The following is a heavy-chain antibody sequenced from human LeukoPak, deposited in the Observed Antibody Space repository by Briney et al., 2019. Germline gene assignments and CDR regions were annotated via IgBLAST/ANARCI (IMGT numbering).Heavy chain of an antibody. V-gene: IGHV4-59*11. D-gene: IGHD3-3*01. Sequence: SGTLSLTCTVSGGSISSHYWSWIRQPPGKGLEWIGYIYYSGSTNYNPSLKSRVTISVDTSKNQFSLKLSSVTAADTAVYYCARVGYDFWSGYLYYFNYWGQGTLVTVSS. J-gene: IGHJ4*02. CDR2: IYYSGST. CDR1: GGSISSHY. CDR3: ARVGYDFWSGYLYYFNY.